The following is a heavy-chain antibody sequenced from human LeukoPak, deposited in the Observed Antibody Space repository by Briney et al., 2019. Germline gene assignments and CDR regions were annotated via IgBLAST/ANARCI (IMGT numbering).Heavy chain of an antibody. CDR2: INSDGRST. D-gene: IGHD3-22*01. CDR1: GFTFSSYW. J-gene: IGHJ4*02. V-gene: IGHV3-74*01. Sequence: GGSLRLSCAASGFTFSSYWMHWVRQAPGKGLVWVSRINSDGRSTSYADSVKGRFTISRDNSKNTLHLQMNSLRAEDTAVYYCARHSSGYYHYDYWGPGTPVTVAS. CDR3: ARHSSGYYHYDY.